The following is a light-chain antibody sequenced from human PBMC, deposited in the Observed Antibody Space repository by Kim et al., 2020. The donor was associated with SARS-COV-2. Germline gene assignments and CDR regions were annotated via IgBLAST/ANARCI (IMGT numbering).Light chain of an antibody. V-gene: IGLV6-57*03. J-gene: IGLJ3*02. CDR2: ENT. Sequence: NFMLTQPHSVSESPGKTVTISCTRSSGSISSDYVQWYQQRPGSAPTTVIYENTQRVSGVPDRLSASIDRSSNSASLTIFGLKTDDEADYYCQSYDTSALWVFGGGTKLTVL. CDR1: SGSISSDY. CDR3: QSYDTSALWV.